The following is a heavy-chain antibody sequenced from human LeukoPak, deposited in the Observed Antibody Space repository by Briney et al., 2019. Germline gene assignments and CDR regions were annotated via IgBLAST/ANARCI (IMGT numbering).Heavy chain of an antibody. CDR3: ARSLRYFDWLFDY. J-gene: IGHJ4*02. CDR2: ISYDGSNK. Sequence: GGSLRLSCAASGFTFSRYGMHWVRQAPGKRLEWVAGISYDGSNKYYVDSVKGRFRISRDNSKNTLYLQINSLRAEDTAVYYCARSLRYFDWLFDYWGEGALVTVSS. CDR1: GFTFSRYG. V-gene: IGHV3-30*03. D-gene: IGHD3-9*01.